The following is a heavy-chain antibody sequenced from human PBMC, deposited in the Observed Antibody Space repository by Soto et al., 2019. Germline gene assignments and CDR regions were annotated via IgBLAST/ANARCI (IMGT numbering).Heavy chain of an antibody. V-gene: IGHV4-31*03. CDR1: GGSISSGGYY. CDR2: IYYSGST. D-gene: IGHD6-13*01. CDR3: ARSEGSSWYYFDY. Sequence: SLTCTVSGGSISSGGYYWSWIRQHPGKGLEWIGYIYYSGSTYYNPSLKSRVTISVDTSKNQFSLKLSSVTAADTAVYYCARSEGSSWYYFDYWGQGTLVTVSS. J-gene: IGHJ4*02.